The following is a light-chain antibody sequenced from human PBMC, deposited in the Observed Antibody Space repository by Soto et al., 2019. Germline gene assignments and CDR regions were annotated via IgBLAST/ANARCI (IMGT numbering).Light chain of an antibody. CDR1: QGISSY. CDR3: QQLNGYPLT. CDR2: TAF. V-gene: IGKV1-9*01. J-gene: IGKJ4*01. Sequence: DIQLTQSPSFLSASVGDRVTITCRASQGISSYLAWYQQKPGKAPKLLIYTAFTLQSGVPSRCSGSGSGTAFTLTISSLQTEDFATDDYQQLNGYPLTFGGGTKVEIK.